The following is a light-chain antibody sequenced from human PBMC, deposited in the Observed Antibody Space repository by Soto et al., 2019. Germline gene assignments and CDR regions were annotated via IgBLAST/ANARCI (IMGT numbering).Light chain of an antibody. J-gene: IGLJ2*01. CDR2: DVS. CDR3: SSYTKMSTLI. CDR1: SSDVGGYNY. V-gene: IGLV2-14*01. Sequence: QSVLTQPASVSGSPGQSITISCTGTSSDVGGYNYVSWYQQHPGKAPKLMIYDVSDRTSGITDRFSGSKSGNTASLTIYGLQAEDEADYYCSSYTKMSTLIVGGGTKPTV.